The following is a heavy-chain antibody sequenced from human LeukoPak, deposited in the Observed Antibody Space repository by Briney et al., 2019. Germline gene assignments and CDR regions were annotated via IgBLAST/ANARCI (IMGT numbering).Heavy chain of an antibody. J-gene: IGHJ6*02. CDR1: GYTLTELS. Sequence: ASVKVSCKVSGYTLTELSMHWVRQAPGKGLEWMGGFDPEDGETIYAQKFQGRVTMTEDTSTDTAYMELSSLRSEDTAVYYCARDRPHAVPVRGANLYYYGMDVWGQGTTVTVSS. CDR2: FDPEDGET. D-gene: IGHD3-10*01. V-gene: IGHV1-24*01. CDR3: ARDRPHAVPVRGANLYYYGMDV.